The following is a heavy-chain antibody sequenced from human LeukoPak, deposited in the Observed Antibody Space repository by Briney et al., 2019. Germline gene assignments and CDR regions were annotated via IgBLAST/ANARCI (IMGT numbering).Heavy chain of an antibody. CDR2: IIPIFGTA. D-gene: IGHD5-18*01. V-gene: IGHV1-69*05. Sequence: SVKVSCKASGGTFSSYAISWVRQAPGQGLEWMGGIIPIFGTANYAQRFQGRVTITTDESTSTAYMELSSLRSEDTAVYYCASGYSYDAVRYFDYWGQGTLVTVSS. J-gene: IGHJ4*02. CDR1: GGTFSSYA. CDR3: ASGYSYDAVRYFDY.